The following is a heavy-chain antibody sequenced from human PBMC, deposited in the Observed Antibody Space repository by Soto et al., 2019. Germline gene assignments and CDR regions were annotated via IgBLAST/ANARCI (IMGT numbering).Heavy chain of an antibody. V-gene: IGHV1-18*04. CDR3: ARVAGGDYYYGMDV. D-gene: IGHD6-19*01. CDR2: ISAYNGNT. Sequence: ASVKVSCKASGYTCTSYGISWVRQAPGQGLEWMGWISAYNGNTNYAQKLQGRVTMTTDTSTSTAYMELRSLRSDDTAVYYCARVAGGDYYYGMDVWGQGTTVTVSS. J-gene: IGHJ6*02. CDR1: GYTCTSYG.